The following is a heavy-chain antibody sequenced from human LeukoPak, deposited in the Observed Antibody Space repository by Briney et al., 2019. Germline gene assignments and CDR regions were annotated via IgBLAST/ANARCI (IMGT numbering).Heavy chain of an antibody. CDR3: ARSDRPPTSLWFGELPFDY. D-gene: IGHD3-10*01. CDR1: GYTFTSYG. CDR2: ISAYNGNT. V-gene: IGHV1-18*01. Sequence: ASVKVSCKASGYTFTSYGISWVRQAPGQGLEWMGWISAYNGNTNYAQKLQGRVTMTTDTSTSTAYMELRSLRSDDTAVYYCARSDRPPTSLWFGELPFDYWGQGTLVTVSS. J-gene: IGHJ4*02.